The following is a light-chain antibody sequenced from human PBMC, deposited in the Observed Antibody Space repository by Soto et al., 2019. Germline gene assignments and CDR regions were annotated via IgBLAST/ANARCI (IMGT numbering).Light chain of an antibody. CDR1: QSVSNNY. Sequence: EVVLTQTPGTLSLSPGERASLSCRASQSVSNNYLAWYQQRPGQSPKILIFGSSDRATGIPDRFSGSGSGTDFTLTISRLEPEDFAVYYCQRYGSSPPYTFGQGTKLEIK. V-gene: IGKV3-20*01. CDR2: GSS. J-gene: IGKJ2*01. CDR3: QRYGSSPPYT.